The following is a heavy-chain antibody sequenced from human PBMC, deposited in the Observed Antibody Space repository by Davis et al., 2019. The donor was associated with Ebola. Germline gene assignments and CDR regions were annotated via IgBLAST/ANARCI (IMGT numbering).Heavy chain of an antibody. CDR3: ARDVGGWIQLWFVDY. J-gene: IGHJ4*02. CDR2: ISSHSDYL. CDR1: GIPFTTYS. V-gene: IGHV3-21*06. Sequence: GESLKISCVASGIPFTTYSMNWVRQAPGKGLECVSAISSHSDYLYYADSVKGRFTISRDNAKNSVFLQMDSLRAEDTAVYYCARDVGGWIQLWFVDYWGQGTLVTVSS. D-gene: IGHD5-18*01.